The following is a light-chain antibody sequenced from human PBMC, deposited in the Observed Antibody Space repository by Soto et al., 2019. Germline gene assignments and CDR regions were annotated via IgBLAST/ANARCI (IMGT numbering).Light chain of an antibody. J-gene: IGKJ3*01. CDR2: DAS. Sequence: DIFLTQSPASLSASVGDRVTITCRANQNIDKYLNWYHQKPGKAPKFLISDASSLQSGVPVRFSGSRAGTEFTLSITNLQPEDVGRYFCQQTFQNPRTFGPGTKLDI. CDR3: QQTFQNPRT. CDR1: QNIDKY. V-gene: IGKV1-39*01.